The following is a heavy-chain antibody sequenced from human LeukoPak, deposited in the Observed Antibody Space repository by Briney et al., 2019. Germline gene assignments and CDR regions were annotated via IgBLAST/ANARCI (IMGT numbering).Heavy chain of an antibody. J-gene: IGHJ4*02. V-gene: IGHV3-33*01. D-gene: IGHD6-13*01. Sequence: GGSLRLSGAASGFTFSSYGMHWVRQAPGKGLEWGAVLWYDGNNRYYAESVKGRFTISRENSKNTLYLQMNSLRAEDTAVYYCVRESAAGTCDYWGQGTLVTVSS. CDR1: GFTFSSYG. CDR3: VRESAAGTCDY. CDR2: LWYDGNNR.